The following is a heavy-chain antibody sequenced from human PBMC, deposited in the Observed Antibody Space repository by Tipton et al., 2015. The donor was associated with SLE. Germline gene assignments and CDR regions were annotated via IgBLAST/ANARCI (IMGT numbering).Heavy chain of an antibody. V-gene: IGHV4-59*12. CDR2: VYYSGTT. J-gene: IGHJ6*03. Sequence: TLSLTCNVSSGSITSYYWNWIRQFPGKGLEWIGNVYYSGTTNYNPSLKSRVTISINTSKNQFSLELSSVTAADTAVYYCARETEDTGWIHSRDYIYYYYYVDVWGQGTTVTVSS. D-gene: IGHD6-19*01. CDR3: ARETEDTGWIHSRDYIYYYYYVDV. CDR1: SGSITSYY.